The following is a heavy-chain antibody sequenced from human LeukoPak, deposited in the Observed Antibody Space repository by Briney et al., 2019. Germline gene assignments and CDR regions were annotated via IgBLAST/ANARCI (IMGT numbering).Heavy chain of an antibody. J-gene: IGHJ4*02. CDR3: ARDSCRSTSCYPDY. V-gene: IGHV3-48*01. CDR1: GFTFNSYN. CDR2: ISSSSSTK. Sequence: PGGSLRLSCAASGFTFNSYNMNWVRQAPGKGLEWISYISSSSSTKYYVDSVKGRFTISRDNAKNSLYLQMNSLRAEDTAVYYCARDSCRSTSCYPDYWGQGTLVTVSS. D-gene: IGHD2-2*01.